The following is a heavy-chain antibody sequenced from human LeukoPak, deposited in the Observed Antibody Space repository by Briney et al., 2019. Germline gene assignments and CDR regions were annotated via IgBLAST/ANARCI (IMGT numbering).Heavy chain of an antibody. CDR2: ISGSAHRT. D-gene: IGHD5-24*01. CDR1: GFTFSSYA. CDR3: AKDREEDMATITLSDS. Sequence: GGFLRLSCGASGFTFSSYAMSWVRQAPGKGLEWVSAISGSAHRTYYADSVKGRFTVSRDNSQNTLYLQLSSLRAEDTAMYYCAKDREEDMATITLSDSWGQGTLVTVSS. V-gene: IGHV3-23*01. J-gene: IGHJ4*02.